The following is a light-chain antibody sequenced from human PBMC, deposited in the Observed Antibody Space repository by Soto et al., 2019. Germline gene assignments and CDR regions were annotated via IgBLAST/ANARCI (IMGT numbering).Light chain of an antibody. CDR2: AAS. CDR3: QQSYSTPYT. Sequence: DIQMTQSPSSLSASVGDRVTLTCRASQSINSYLNWYQQESGKAPKLLIYAASSFQSGVPSRFSGSGSGTDVTLTISSLQPEDFATYYCQQSYSTPYTFGQGTKLEIK. CDR1: QSINSY. J-gene: IGKJ2*01. V-gene: IGKV1-39*01.